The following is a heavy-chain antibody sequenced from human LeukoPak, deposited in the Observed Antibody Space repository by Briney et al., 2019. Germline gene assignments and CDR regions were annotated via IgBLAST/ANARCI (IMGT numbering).Heavy chain of an antibody. CDR1: GFTFSDYY. J-gene: IGHJ4*02. CDR2: ISSSGSTI. V-gene: IGHV3-11*01. CDR3: ARDHSEQYYFDY. D-gene: IGHD1/OR15-1a*01. Sequence: GGALRLSCAASGFTFSDYYMRWIRQAPGKGLEWVSYISSSGSTIYYADSVKGRVTISRDNAKNSLYLQMNSLRAEDTAVYYCARDHSEQYYFDYWGQGTLVTVSS.